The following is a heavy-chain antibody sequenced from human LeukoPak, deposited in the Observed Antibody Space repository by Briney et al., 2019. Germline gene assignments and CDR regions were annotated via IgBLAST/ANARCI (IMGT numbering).Heavy chain of an antibody. D-gene: IGHD6-13*01. J-gene: IGHJ6*03. Sequence: GGSLRLSCAASGFAFDDYAMHWVRQAPGKGLEWVSLISGDGGSTYYADSVKGRFTISRDNSKNSLYLQMNSLRTEDTALYYGANDGGHVPGIAAPHYYYMDVWGKGTTVTVSS. CDR2: ISGDGGST. CDR1: GFAFDDYA. CDR3: ANDGGHVPGIAAPHYYYMDV. V-gene: IGHV3-43*02.